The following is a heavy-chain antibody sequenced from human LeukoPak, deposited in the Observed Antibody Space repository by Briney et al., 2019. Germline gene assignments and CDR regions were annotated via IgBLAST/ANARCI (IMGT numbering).Heavy chain of an antibody. V-gene: IGHV3-23*01. Sequence: GGSLRLSCAASGFTFSSYAMSWVRQAPGKGLEWVSAISGSGGSTHYADSVKGRFTISRDNSKNTLYLQMNSLRAEDTAVYYCAKDLTAMVTVLDYWGQGALVTVSS. J-gene: IGHJ4*02. CDR1: GFTFSSYA. CDR2: ISGSGGST. D-gene: IGHD5-18*01. CDR3: AKDLTAMVTVLDY.